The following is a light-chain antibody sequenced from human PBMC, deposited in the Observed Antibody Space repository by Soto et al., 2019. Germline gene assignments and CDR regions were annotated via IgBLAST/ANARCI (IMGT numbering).Light chain of an antibody. CDR1: SSNIGSNT. Sequence: QSVLTQPPSPSVTPGQRVSVSCSGSSSNIGSNTVHWYQQLPGTAPKLLIYRNNQRPSGVPDRFSGSKSGTSASLAISGLQSEDEADYYCAAWDDSLDGYVFGTGTKVTVL. J-gene: IGLJ1*01. V-gene: IGLV1-44*01. CDR2: RNN. CDR3: AAWDDSLDGYV.